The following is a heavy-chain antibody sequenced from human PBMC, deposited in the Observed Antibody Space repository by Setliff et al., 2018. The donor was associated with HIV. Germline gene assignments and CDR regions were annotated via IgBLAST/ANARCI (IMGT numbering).Heavy chain of an antibody. CDR3: ARRLYSSSWTPNWFDP. Sequence: SETLSLTCTVSGGFISSSSYYWGWIRQPPGKGLEWIGSIYYSGITYYNPSLKSRVTISVDTSKNQFSLKLSSVTAADTAVYYCARRLYSSSWTPNWFDPWGQGTLVTVSS. D-gene: IGHD6-13*01. J-gene: IGHJ5*02. CDR2: IYYSGIT. CDR1: GGFISSSSYY. V-gene: IGHV4-39*01.